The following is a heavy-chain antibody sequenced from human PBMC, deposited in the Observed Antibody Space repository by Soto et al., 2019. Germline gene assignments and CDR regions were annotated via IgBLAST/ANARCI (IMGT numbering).Heavy chain of an antibody. V-gene: IGHV3-74*01. D-gene: IGHD3-3*01. Sequence: GGSLRLSCAASGFTFSSYWMHWVRQAPGKGLVWVSRINSDGSSTSYADSVKGRFTISRDNAKNTLYLQMNSLRAEDTAVYYCASGGVVNNFDYWGQGTLVTVSS. CDR2: INSDGSST. J-gene: IGHJ4*02. CDR3: ASGGVVNNFDY. CDR1: GFTFSSYW.